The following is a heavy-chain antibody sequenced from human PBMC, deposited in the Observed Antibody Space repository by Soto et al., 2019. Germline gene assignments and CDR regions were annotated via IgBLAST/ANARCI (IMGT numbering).Heavy chain of an antibody. J-gene: IGHJ4*02. CDR1: GGTFSSYT. CDR2: IIPILGIA. Sequence: QVQLVQSGAEVKKPGSSVKVSCKASGGTFSSYTISWVRQAPGQGLEWMGRIIPILGIANYAQKFQGRVTITADKAASTAYMGLSSVSSEDTAVYYCARTYGSSWYYFDYWGQGTLVTVSS. V-gene: IGHV1-69*02. D-gene: IGHD6-13*01. CDR3: ARTYGSSWYYFDY.